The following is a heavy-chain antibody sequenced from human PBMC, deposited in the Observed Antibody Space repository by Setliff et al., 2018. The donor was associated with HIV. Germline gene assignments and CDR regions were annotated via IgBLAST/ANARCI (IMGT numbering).Heavy chain of an antibody. CDR2: ISSSSTYT. Sequence: GGSLRLSCAASGFIFSSYEMNWVRQAPGKGLEWVSSISSSSTYTFYADSVKGRFTISRDNAKNSLYLQMNSLRAEDTAVYYCARLMYSSGPGSFDYWGQGTLVTVSS. J-gene: IGHJ4*02. D-gene: IGHD6-19*01. CDR1: GFIFSSYE. V-gene: IGHV3-21*01. CDR3: ARLMYSSGPGSFDY.